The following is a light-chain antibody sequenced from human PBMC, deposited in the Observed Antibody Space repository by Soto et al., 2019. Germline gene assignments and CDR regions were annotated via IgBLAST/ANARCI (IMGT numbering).Light chain of an antibody. Sequence: DIQMTQSPSTLSASVGDRVTITGRASQSICSWLAWYQQQQGKAPKLXIYSACNLQSGVPSRFSGSGSVTDFTLTITSLQPEDFATYYCLQTYSTPLTFGGGTKVDIK. CDR3: LQTYSTPLT. CDR2: SAC. V-gene: IGKV1-39*01. J-gene: IGKJ4*01. CDR1: QSICSW.